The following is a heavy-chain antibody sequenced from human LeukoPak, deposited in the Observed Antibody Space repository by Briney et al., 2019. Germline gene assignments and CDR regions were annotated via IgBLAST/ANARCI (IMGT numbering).Heavy chain of an antibody. CDR2: ISAYNGNT. D-gene: IGHD3-22*01. CDR3: ARDKRIYYYDSSGYYWDY. V-gene: IGHV1-18*01. CDR1: GYTFTSYG. J-gene: IGHJ4*02. Sequence: WASVKVSCKASGYTFTSYGISWVRQAPGQGLEWMGWISAYNGNTNYAQKLQGRVTMTTDTSTSTAYMELRSLRSDDTAVYYCARDKRIYYYDSSGYYWDYWGQGTLVTVSS.